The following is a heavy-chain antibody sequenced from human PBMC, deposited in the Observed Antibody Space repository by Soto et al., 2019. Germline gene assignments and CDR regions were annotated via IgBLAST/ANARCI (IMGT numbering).Heavy chain of an antibody. V-gene: IGHV3-23*01. CDR1: GFTFSTYA. D-gene: IGHD4-17*01. CDR3: AHPRGYGVFDAYDI. CDR2: ISASSDYT. J-gene: IGHJ3*02. Sequence: GQLLESGGGLVQPGGSLRLSCSASGFTFSTYAMNWVRQAPGKGLEWISAISASSDYTAYADSVKGRFIISRDNSVSALYLQMNSLRIDDTAVYYCAHPRGYGVFDAYDIWGQGTMVTVSS.